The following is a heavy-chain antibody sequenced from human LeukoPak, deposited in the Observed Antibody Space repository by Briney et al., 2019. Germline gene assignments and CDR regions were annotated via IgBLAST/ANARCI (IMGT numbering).Heavy chain of an antibody. J-gene: IGHJ4*02. CDR1: GFTFSSYA. CDR3: AKVKVMSDYYYDSSGYSYFDY. Sequence: GGSLRLSCAASGFTFSSYAMSWVRQAPGKGLEWVSAISGSGGSTYYADSVKGRFTISRDNSKNTLCLQMNSLRAEDTAVYYCAKVKVMSDYYYDSSGYSYFDYWGQGTLVTVSS. D-gene: IGHD3-22*01. V-gene: IGHV3-23*01. CDR2: ISGSGGST.